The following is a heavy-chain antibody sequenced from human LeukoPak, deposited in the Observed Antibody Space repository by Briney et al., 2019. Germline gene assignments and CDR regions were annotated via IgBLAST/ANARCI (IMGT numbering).Heavy chain of an antibody. D-gene: IGHD3-10*01. CDR2: ISGSGGST. V-gene: IGHV3-23*01. J-gene: IGHJ4*02. CDR3: AKDGSYGSGSSAPDYFDY. Sequence: GGSLRLSCAASGFTFSRYAMSWVRHAPGKRLEWVSAISGSGGSTYYADSVKGRFTISRDNSKNTLYLQMNSLRAEDTAVYYCAKDGSYGSGSSAPDYFDYWGQGTLVTVSS. CDR1: GFTFSRYA.